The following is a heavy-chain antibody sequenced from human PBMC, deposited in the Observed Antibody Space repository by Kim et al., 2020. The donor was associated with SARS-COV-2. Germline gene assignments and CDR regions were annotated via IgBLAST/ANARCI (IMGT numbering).Heavy chain of an antibody. Sequence: SLTSRVTLSVDTSKNQFSLKLSSVTAADTAVYYCARSGYSYGYGADYFDYWGQGTLVTVSS. V-gene: IGHV4-4*09. CDR3: ARSGYSYGYGADYFDY. J-gene: IGHJ4*02. D-gene: IGHD5-18*01.